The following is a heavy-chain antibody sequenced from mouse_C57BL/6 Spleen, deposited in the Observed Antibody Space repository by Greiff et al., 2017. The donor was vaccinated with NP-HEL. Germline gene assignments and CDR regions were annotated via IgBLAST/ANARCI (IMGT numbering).Heavy chain of an antibody. V-gene: IGHV5-4*01. Sequence: EVQLVESGGGLVKPGGSLKLSCAASGFTFSSYAMSWVRQTPEKRLEWVATISDGGSYTYYPDNVKGRFTISRDNAKNNLYLQMSHLKSEDTAMYYCARGGEYYYDKAWCAYWGQGTLVTVSA. D-gene: IGHD2-4*01. J-gene: IGHJ3*01. CDR2: ISDGGSYT. CDR3: ARGGEYYYDKAWCAY. CDR1: GFTFSSYA.